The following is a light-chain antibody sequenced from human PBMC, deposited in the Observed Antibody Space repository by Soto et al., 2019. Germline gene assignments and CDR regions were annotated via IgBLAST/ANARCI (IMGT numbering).Light chain of an antibody. CDR2: GAS. Sequence: EIVLTQSPGTLSLSPGERATLSCRASQTVRSSDLAWYQQRPGQAPRLLIYGASNRATGIPDRFAGSGSGTDLTLTISRLEPEDFAVYYCQQYDSSPYTFGQGTKLEIK. J-gene: IGKJ2*01. CDR1: QTVRSSD. CDR3: QQYDSSPYT. V-gene: IGKV3-20*01.